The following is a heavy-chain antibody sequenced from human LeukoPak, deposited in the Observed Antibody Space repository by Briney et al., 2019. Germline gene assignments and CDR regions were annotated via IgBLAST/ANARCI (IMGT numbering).Heavy chain of an antibody. J-gene: IGHJ4*02. CDR2: INHSGST. CDR3: ARSRGIAVAGTFDY. Sequence: SETLSLTCAVYGGSFSGYYWSWIRQPPGKGLEWIGEINHSGSTNYNPSLKSRVTISVDTSKNQFSLKLSSVTAADTAVYYCARSRGIAVAGTFDYWGQGTLVTVSS. V-gene: IGHV4-34*01. CDR1: GGSFSGYY. D-gene: IGHD6-19*01.